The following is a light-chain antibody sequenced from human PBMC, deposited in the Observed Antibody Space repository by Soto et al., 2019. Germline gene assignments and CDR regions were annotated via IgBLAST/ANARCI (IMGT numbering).Light chain of an antibody. CDR3: QQRSSWPRA. Sequence: EIVLTQSPATLSLSPGEGATLSCRASQSVANYLVWYQQKPGQAPRLLIYDASKRATGIPDRFSGSGSGTDFTXTXRSXEXXDFAVYFCQQRSSWPRAFGGGTKVEIK. CDR2: DAS. J-gene: IGKJ4*01. CDR1: QSVANY. V-gene: IGKV3-11*01.